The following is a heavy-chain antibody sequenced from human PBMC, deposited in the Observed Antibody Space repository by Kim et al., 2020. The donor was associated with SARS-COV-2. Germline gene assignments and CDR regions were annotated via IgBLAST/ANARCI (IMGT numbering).Heavy chain of an antibody. J-gene: IGHJ5*02. V-gene: IGHV5-51*01. Sequence: GESLKISCSGNTFTSYWIGWVRQIPGKGLEWMGIIFPDHSHTKYSPSFQGQVTISADRSINTAYLQWNSLKASDTAMYYCVAARNGNFGWFDPWGQGPLV. CDR2: IFPDHSHT. CDR1: GNTFTSYW. D-gene: IGHD3-10*01. CDR3: VAARNGNFGWFDP.